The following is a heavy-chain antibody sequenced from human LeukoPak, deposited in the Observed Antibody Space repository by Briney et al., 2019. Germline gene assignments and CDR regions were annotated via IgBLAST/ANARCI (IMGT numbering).Heavy chain of an antibody. CDR1: GITFPKYG. CDR2: MSVYNGNT. J-gene: IGHJ5*02. CDR3: AGEGGSCTSTSCYAGGWFDP. D-gene: IGHD2-2*01. V-gene: IGHV1-18*01. Sequence: ASVKVSCKASGITFPKYGISWVRQAPGQGLEWMGWMSVYNGNTNYAQKLQGRVTMTTDTSTRTAYMELRSLRSDDTAVYYCAGEGGSCTSTSCYAGGWFDPWGQGTLVTVSS.